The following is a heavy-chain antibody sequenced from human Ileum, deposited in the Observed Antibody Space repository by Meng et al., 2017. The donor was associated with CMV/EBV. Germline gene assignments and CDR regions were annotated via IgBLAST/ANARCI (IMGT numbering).Heavy chain of an antibody. D-gene: IGHD6-19*01. J-gene: IGHJ4*02. V-gene: IGHV1-3*01. CDR3: AREGAVAGLDLDY. CDR1: GYNFSNYV. CDR2: INGDNGNP. Sequence: CKASGYNFSNYVIHWVRQAPGQRLEWMGWINGDNGNPQYSQNFQGRVTFTRDTSASTAYMELSRLTSEDTAMYYCAREGAVAGLDLDYWGQGTLVTVSS.